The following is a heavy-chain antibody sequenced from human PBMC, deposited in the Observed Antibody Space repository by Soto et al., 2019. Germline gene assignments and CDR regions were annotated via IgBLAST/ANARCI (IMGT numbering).Heavy chain of an antibody. CDR1: GGSISSYY. CDR2: IYYSGST. Sequence: QVQLQESGPGLVKPSETLSLTCTVSGGSISSYYWSWIRQPPGEGLEWIGYIYYSGSTNYNPSLKSRVTISVDTSKNQFSLKLSSVTAADTAVYYCAMTAAWASAEYFQHWGQGTLVTVSS. J-gene: IGHJ1*01. D-gene: IGHD1-26*01. CDR3: AMTAAWASAEYFQH. V-gene: IGHV4-59*01.